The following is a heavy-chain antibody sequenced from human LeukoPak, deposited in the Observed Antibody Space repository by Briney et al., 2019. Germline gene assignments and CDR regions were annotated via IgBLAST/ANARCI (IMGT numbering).Heavy chain of an antibody. V-gene: IGHV4-39*01. Sequence: SEPLSLTCTVSGGSISSSSYYWDWIRQSPGKGLEWIGNIYSGGSTYYTPSLKSRVTISVDTPQNQFSLKLSSVTAADTAIYFCARHSRSGSGGYENAFDIWGQGTMVTVSS. CDR3: ARHSRSGSGGYENAFDI. J-gene: IGHJ3*02. CDR1: GGSISSSSYY. D-gene: IGHD5-12*01. CDR2: IYSGGST.